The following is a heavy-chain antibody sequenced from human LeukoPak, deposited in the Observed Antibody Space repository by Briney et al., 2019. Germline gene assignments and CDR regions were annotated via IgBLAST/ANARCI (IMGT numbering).Heavy chain of an antibody. CDR1: GGSINRDHW. CDR3: ARGYFDWFLDN. V-gene: IGHV4-4*02. Sequence: KASETLSLTCAVSGGSINRDHWWGWVRQPPGKGLEWIGEIFHSGSTNYNATLKSRVTLSLDKSKNQFSLKLTSVTAADTAIYYCARGYFDWFLDNWGRGTLVTVSS. D-gene: IGHD3-9*01. CDR2: IFHSGST. J-gene: IGHJ4*02.